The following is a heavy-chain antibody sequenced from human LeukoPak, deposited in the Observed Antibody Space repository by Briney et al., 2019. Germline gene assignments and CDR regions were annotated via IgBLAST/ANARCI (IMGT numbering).Heavy chain of an antibody. Sequence: SETLSLTCTVSGGSISSSSYYWGWIRQPPGKGLEWIGSIYYSGGTYYNPSLKSRVTMSVDTSKNQFSLKLSSVTAADTAVYYCTRLRGWQQLAYFDYWGLGTLVAVSS. CDR3: TRLRGWQQLAYFDY. V-gene: IGHV4-39*01. CDR1: GGSISSSSYY. D-gene: IGHD6-13*01. J-gene: IGHJ4*02. CDR2: IYYSGGT.